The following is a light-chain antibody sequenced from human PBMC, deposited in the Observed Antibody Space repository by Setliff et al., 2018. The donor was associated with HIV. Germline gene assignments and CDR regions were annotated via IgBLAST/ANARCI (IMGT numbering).Light chain of an antibody. CDR1: SSDVGSYNY. CDR2: DVT. Sequence: QSALTQPRSVSGSPGQSVTIPCTGTSSDVGSYNYVAWYQQHPGKVPKLMIYDVTRRPSGVPDRFSGSRSGNPASLTISGLQAEDEADYYCSSFAGRLHLFGTGTKVTGL. CDR3: SSFAGRLHL. V-gene: IGLV2-11*01. J-gene: IGLJ1*01.